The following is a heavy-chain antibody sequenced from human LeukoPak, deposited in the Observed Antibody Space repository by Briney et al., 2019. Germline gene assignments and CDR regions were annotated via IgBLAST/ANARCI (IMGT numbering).Heavy chain of an antibody. V-gene: IGHV3-30*18. J-gene: IGHJ4*02. CDR2: ISYDGSNK. CDR3: AKDQHYGDYLFDY. Sequence: GGSLRLSCAASGFTFSSYGMHWVRQAPGKGLEWVAVISYDGSNKYYADSVKGRFTISRDNSKNTLYLQMNSLRAEDTAVYYCAKDQHYGDYLFDYWGQGTLVTVSS. D-gene: IGHD4-17*01. CDR1: GFTFSSYG.